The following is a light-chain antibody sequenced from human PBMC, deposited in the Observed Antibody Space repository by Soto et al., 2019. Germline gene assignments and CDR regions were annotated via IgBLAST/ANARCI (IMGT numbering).Light chain of an antibody. J-gene: IGKJ5*01. CDR1: QDISHY. V-gene: IGKV1-33*01. CDR2: DAS. CDR3: QQYDDLPIT. Sequence: DIQMTQSPSSLSASVGYTFTITCQASQDISHYLNWYQQKPGKALKLLIYDASNLHPGVPSRFRRSGSGTEFSFNITSLQPEDVATYYCQQYDDLPITFGQGTQLEIK.